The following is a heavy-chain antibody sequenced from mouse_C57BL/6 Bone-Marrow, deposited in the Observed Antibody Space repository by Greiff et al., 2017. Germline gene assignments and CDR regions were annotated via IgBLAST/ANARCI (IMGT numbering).Heavy chain of an antibody. V-gene: IGHV5-6*02. CDR2: ISSGGSYT. J-gene: IGHJ3*01. Sequence: DVKLVESGGDLVKPGGSLKLSCAASGFTFSSYGMSWVRQTPDKRLEWVATISSGGSYTYYPDSVKGRFTISRDNAKNTLYLQMSSLKSEDTAMYYCARRAYYSNPSWFAYWGQGTLVTVSA. CDR1: GFTFSSYG. D-gene: IGHD2-5*01. CDR3: ARRAYYSNPSWFAY.